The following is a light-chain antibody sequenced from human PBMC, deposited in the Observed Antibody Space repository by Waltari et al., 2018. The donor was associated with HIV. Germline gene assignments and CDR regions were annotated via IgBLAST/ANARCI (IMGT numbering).Light chain of an antibody. V-gene: IGKV1-39*01. CDR2: SAS. J-gene: IGKJ1*01. Sequence: DIRMTQSPSSLSASVGDRVTIACRPSQNITSHLSWYQQKSGKAPHLLIYSASNLQSGVPSRFSGSGFGTDFTLSIATLQPEDVATYYCQQSYSTPRTFGQGTRVEI. CDR1: QNITSH. CDR3: QQSYSTPRT.